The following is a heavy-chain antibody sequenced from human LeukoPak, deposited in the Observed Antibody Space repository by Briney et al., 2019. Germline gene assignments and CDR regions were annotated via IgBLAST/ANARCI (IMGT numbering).Heavy chain of an antibody. CDR3: AAMSVVISDPLVFDY. Sequence: SVKVSCKASGFTCTSSAVQWVRQARGQRLEWIGWIVVGSGNTNYAQKFQERVTITRDMSTSTAYMELSSLRSEDTAVYYCAAMSVVISDPLVFDYWGQGTLVTVSS. D-gene: IGHD3-22*01. V-gene: IGHV1-58*01. CDR2: IVVGSGNT. CDR1: GFTCTSSA. J-gene: IGHJ4*02.